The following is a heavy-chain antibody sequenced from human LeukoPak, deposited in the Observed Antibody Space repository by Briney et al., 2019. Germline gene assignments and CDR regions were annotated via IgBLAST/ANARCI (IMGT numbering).Heavy chain of an antibody. CDR1: GHTLTDLS. D-gene: IGHD1-26*01. CDR3: ATGGIYSLLDY. J-gene: IGHJ4*02. V-gene: IGHV1-24*01. Sequence: ASVKVSCKVSGHTLTDLSTHWVRQTPGGGLEWMGGLDPEDGETIYAQKFQGRVTMTEDASTDTAYMELSSLRSEDTAVYYCATGGIYSLLDYWGQGTLVTVSS. CDR2: LDPEDGET.